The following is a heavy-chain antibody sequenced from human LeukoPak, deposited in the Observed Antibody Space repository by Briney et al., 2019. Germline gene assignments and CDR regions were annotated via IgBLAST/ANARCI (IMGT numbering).Heavy chain of an antibody. CDR3: ARVRGVMKFNYYYYYMDV. CDR1: GGSISSYY. CDR2: IYYSGST. J-gene: IGHJ6*03. Sequence: SETLSLTCTVSGGSISSYYWSWIRQPPGKGLEWIGYIYYSGSTNYNPSLKSRVTISVDTSKNQFSLKLSSVTAADTAVYYCARVRGVMKFNYYYYYMDVWGKGTTVTISS. V-gene: IGHV4-59*01. D-gene: IGHD3-10*01.